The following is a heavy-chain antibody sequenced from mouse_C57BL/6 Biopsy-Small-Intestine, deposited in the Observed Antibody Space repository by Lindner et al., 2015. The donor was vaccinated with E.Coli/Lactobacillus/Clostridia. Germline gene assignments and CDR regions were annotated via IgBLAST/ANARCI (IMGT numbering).Heavy chain of an antibody. CDR2: IYPGDGDT. Sequence: VQLQESGPELVKPGASVKISCKASGYAFSSSWMNWVKQRPGKGLEWIGRIYPGDGDTNYNGEFKGKATLTADKSSSTAYMQLSSLTSEDSAVYFCATDYDPFDYWGQGTTLTVSS. V-gene: IGHV1-82*01. D-gene: IGHD2-4*01. J-gene: IGHJ2*01. CDR3: ATDYDPFDY. CDR1: GYAFSSSW.